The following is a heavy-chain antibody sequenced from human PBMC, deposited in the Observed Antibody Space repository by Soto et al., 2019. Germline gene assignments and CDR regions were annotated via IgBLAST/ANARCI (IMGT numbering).Heavy chain of an antibody. CDR2: IKEDGSEK. D-gene: IGHD2-15*01. Sequence: GGSLRLSCAASGFTFSSYWMTWVRQAQGKGLEWVANIKEDGSEKYYVDSVKGRFTISRDNAKNSLYLQMNSLRAENTAVFYCSGGSPAYYYAMGVWGQGTTVTVSS. CDR1: GFTFSSYW. CDR3: SGGSPAYYYAMGV. V-gene: IGHV3-7*01. J-gene: IGHJ6*02.